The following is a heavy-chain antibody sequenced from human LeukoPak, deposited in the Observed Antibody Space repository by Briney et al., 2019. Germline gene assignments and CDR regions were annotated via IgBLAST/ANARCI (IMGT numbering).Heavy chain of an antibody. Sequence: PGGSLRLSCAASGFTFSSYGMHWVRQAPGKGLEWVAVISYDGSHKYYADSVKGRFTISRDNSKNTLYLQMNSLRAEDMAVYYCAKDLRTNDYGGNSPLDYWGQGTLVTVSS. D-gene: IGHD4-23*01. J-gene: IGHJ4*02. CDR3: AKDLRTNDYGGNSPLDY. V-gene: IGHV3-30*18. CDR1: GFTFSSYG. CDR2: ISYDGSHK.